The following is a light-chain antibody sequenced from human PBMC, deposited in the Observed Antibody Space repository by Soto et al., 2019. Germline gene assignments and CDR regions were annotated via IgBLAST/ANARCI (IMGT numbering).Light chain of an antibody. CDR1: ALPKQY. Sequence: SYELTQPPSVSVSPGQTARITCSGDALPKQYAYWYQQKPGQAPVLVIYKDSERPSGIPERFSGSSSGTTVTLTISGVQAEDEADYYCQSADSSGTSWVFGGGTKVTVL. J-gene: IGLJ3*02. CDR2: KDS. CDR3: QSADSSGTSWV. V-gene: IGLV3-25*02.